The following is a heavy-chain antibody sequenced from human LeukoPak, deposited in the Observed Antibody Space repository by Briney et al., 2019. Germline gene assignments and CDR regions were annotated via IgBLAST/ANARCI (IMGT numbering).Heavy chain of an antibody. D-gene: IGHD3-22*01. CDR3: VRGMGERSGYFDY. CDR2: MNPNSGNT. Sequence: ASVKVSCKASGGTFSSYAISWVRQATGQGLEWMGWMNPNSGNTGYAQKFQGRVTMTRNTSISTAYMELSSLRSEDTAVYYCVRGMGERSGYFDYWGQGTLVTVSS. J-gene: IGHJ4*02. CDR1: GGTFSSYA. V-gene: IGHV1-8*02.